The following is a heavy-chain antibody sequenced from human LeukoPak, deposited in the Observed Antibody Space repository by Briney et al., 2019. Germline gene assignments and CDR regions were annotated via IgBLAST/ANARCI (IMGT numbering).Heavy chain of an antibody. CDR1: NGSFTEYF. Sequence: SETLSLTCAVNNGSFTEYFWSWIRQLPGKGLEWIGEVYHSGSTNYNPSLKSRLSISADMSKKQFSLKLNSVTAADTAVYYCAREKFLGRLTRVLDTWGQGTLVTVSS. D-gene: IGHD3-3*01. CDR2: VYHSGST. V-gene: IGHV4-34*01. J-gene: IGHJ5*02. CDR3: AREKFLGRLTRVLDT.